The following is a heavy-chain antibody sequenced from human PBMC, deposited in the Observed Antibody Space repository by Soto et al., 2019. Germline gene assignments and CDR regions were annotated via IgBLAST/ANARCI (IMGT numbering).Heavy chain of an antibody. CDR2: INAGNGNT. CDR3: ARAVAVAADFDY. D-gene: IGHD6-19*01. CDR1: GYTFTGYA. V-gene: IGHV1-3*01. J-gene: IGHJ4*02. Sequence: ASVKVSCKASGYTFTGYAMHWVRQAPGQRLEWMGWINAGNGNTKYSQKFQGRVTITRDTSASTAYMELSSLRSEDTAVYYCARAVAVAADFDYWGQGTLVTSP.